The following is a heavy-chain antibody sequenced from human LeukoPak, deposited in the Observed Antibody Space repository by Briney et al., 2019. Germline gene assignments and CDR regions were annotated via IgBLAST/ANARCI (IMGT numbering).Heavy chain of an antibody. Sequence: QLGGSLRLSCAASGFTFSNYGMSWVRQAPGKGLEWVSAITGSGGTTYYADSMKGRFTISRDNSKNTLYLQMNSLRAEDTAVYYCARQSVPIFGAIRWGQGTLVTVSS. D-gene: IGHD3-3*01. V-gene: IGHV3-23*01. CDR1: GFTFSNYG. CDR2: ITGSGGTT. J-gene: IGHJ4*02. CDR3: ARQSVPIFGAIR.